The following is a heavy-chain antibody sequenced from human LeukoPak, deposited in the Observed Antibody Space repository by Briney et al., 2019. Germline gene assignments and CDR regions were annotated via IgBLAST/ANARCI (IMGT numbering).Heavy chain of an antibody. D-gene: IGHD3-10*01. CDR2: IYPNNGAT. V-gene: IGHV1-2*02. Sequence: ASGKVSCKASGYTFSGTGWYLYWLRQAPGQGLECMGWIYPNNGATAYAQKFQGRVAMTRDTSISTAYMELRRLRPDDTAVYYCARDGPAQMVEFDYWGQGPLVTVSS. CDR3: ARDGPAQMVEFDY. J-gene: IGHJ4*02. CDR1: GYTFSGTGWY.